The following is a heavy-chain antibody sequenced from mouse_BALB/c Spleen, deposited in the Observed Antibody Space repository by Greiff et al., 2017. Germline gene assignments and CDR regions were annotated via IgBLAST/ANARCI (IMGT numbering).Heavy chain of an antibody. D-gene: IGHD2-4*01. CDR2: IWSGGSK. J-gene: IGHJ2*01. V-gene: IGHV2-2*02. Sequence: QVQLQQSGPGLVQPSQSLSITCTASGFSLTSYGVHWVRQSPGKGLEWLGVIWSGGSKDYNAAFISGLSISKDNSKSQVFFIMNSLQANDTAIYCCDRNMIGGNFDYWGQGTTLTVSS. CDR1: GFSLTSYG. CDR3: DRNMIGGNFDY.